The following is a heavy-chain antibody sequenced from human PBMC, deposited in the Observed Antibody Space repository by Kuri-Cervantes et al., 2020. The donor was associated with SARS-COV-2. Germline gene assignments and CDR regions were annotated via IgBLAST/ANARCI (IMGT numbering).Heavy chain of an antibody. J-gene: IGHJ4*02. D-gene: IGHD4-17*01. CDR3: ATGFYGEYFDY. Sequence: SQTLSLTCAVYGGSFSGYYWGWIRQPPGKGLEWSGEINHSGSTNYNPSLKSRVTISVDTSKNQFSLKLSAVTAADTTVYYCATGFYGEYFDYWGQGTLVTVSS. CDR2: INHSGST. CDR1: GGSFSGYY. V-gene: IGHV4-34*01.